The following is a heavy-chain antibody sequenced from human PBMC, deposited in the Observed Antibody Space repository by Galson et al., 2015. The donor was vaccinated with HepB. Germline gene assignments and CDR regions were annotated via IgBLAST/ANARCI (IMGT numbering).Heavy chain of an antibody. CDR3: ARSEGLLWYFDL. CDR2: TYYRSKWYD. CDR1: GDSVCSNSAA. Sequence: CAISGDSVCSNSAAWNWIRQSPSRGLEWLGRTYYRSKWYDDYAVSVKSRITINPDTSKNQFSLQLNSVTPEDTAVYYCARSEGLLWYFDLWGRGTLVTVSS. V-gene: IGHV6-1*01. J-gene: IGHJ2*01.